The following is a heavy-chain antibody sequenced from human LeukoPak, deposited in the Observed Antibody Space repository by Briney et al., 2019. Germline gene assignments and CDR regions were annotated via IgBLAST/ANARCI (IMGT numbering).Heavy chain of an antibody. J-gene: IGHJ4*02. D-gene: IGHD3-22*01. CDR3: ARGVDYYDSSGYPFL. V-gene: IGHV1-69*04. CDR1: GGTFSSYA. Sequence: SVKVSCKASGGTFSSYAISWVRQAPGQGLEWMGRIIPILGIANYAQKFQGRVTITADKSTGTAYMELSSLRSEDTAVYYCARGVDYYDSSGYPFLWGQGTLVTVSS. CDR2: IIPILGIA.